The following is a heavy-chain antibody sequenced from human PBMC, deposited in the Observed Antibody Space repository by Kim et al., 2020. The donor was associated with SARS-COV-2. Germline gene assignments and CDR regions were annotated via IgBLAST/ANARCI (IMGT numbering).Heavy chain of an antibody. Sequence: GGSLRLSCAASGFTFSSYWMHWVRQAPGKGLVWVSRINSDGSSTSYADSVKGRFTISRDNAKNTLYLQMNSLRAEDTAVYYCARGWFGAYYFYYWGQGTLVTVSS. V-gene: IGHV3-74*01. D-gene: IGHD3-10*01. CDR3: ARGWFGAYYFYY. J-gene: IGHJ4*02. CDR2: INSDGSST. CDR1: GFTFSSYW.